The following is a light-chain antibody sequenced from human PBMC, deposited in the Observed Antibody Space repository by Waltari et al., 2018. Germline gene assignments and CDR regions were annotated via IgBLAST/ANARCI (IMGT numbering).Light chain of an antibody. V-gene: IGLV3-25*03. CDR2: KDS. CDR3: QSADSSGAYV. CDR1: ASPKKS. J-gene: IGLJ1*01. Sequence: SYDLTPPPSVSVSPGQPARTTCSGDASPKKSGHWYQQKPGHAPVLVIYKDSERPSGIPERFSGSSSGTTVTLTISGVQAEDEADYYCQSADSSGAYVFGSGTKVTVL.